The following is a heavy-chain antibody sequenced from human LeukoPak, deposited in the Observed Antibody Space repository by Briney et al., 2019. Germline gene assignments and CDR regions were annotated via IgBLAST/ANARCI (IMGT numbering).Heavy chain of an antibody. CDR2: ISGSGGST. D-gene: IGHD4-17*01. Sequence: PGGSLRLSCAASGFTFSSYAMSWVRQTPGKGLERVSAISGSGGSTYYADSVEGRFTISRDNSKNTLYLQMNSLRAEDTAVYYCAKVDYGDLPFDYWGQGTLVTVSS. CDR1: GFTFSSYA. V-gene: IGHV3-23*01. CDR3: AKVDYGDLPFDY. J-gene: IGHJ4*02.